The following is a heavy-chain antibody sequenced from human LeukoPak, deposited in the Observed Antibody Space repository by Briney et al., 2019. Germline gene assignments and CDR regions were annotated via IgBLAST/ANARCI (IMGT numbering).Heavy chain of an antibody. D-gene: IGHD3-16*02. V-gene: IGHV1-2*02. J-gene: IGHJ4*02. CDR3: VRVAPSRLGESSFLRFWDY. CDR1: GGTFSSYA. Sequence: ASVKVSCKASGGTFSSYAISWVRQAPGQGLEWMGWINPISGGTNYAQKFQGRVTMTRDTSISTAYMELSRLRFDDTAVYYCVRVAPSRLGESSFLRFWDYWGQGTLVTVSS. CDR2: INPISGGT.